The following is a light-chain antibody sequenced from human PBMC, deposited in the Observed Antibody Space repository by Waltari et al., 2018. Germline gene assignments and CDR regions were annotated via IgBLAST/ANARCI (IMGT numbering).Light chain of an antibody. V-gene: IGKV4-1*01. CDR3: HQYYNSPLT. Sequence: DIVMIQSPESLAVSAGERATINCKSSQTLLYTSNNKIHFAWYQQKSGQPPKVLIYWSSTRAPGVSERFSGSGSGTNFSLTISGLQAEDVGIYYCHQYYNSPLTFGGGTRVEI. CDR1: QTLLYTSNNKIH. J-gene: IGKJ4*01. CDR2: WSS.